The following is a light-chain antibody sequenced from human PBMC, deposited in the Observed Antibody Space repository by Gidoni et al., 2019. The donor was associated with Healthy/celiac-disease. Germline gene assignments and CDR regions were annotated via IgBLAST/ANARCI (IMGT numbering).Light chain of an antibody. CDR3: QQSYSTPLT. J-gene: IGKJ4*01. Sequence: DIQMTQSPCSLSASVGARVTITCRASRSISSYLNWYQQKQRKAPKLLIYAASSLQSGVPSRFSGGGSETVFTVTISSLQPEDFATYYCQQSYSTPLTCGGGTKVEIK. V-gene: IGKV1-39*01. CDR2: AAS. CDR1: RSISSY.